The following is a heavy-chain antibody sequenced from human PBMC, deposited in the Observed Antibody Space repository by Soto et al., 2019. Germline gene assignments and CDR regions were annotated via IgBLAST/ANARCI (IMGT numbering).Heavy chain of an antibody. J-gene: IGHJ4*02. V-gene: IGHV1-18*01. CDR3: ARDSRDFWCGYYTLDYFDY. CDR1: GCTFTSYG. D-gene: IGHD3-3*01. Sequence: QVQLVQSGAGVKKPGASVKVSCKDSGCTFTSYGISWVRQAPGQGLEWMGWISAYNGNTNYAQKLQVRATMTTDTTASTAYMDRRSLRSDDTAVYYCARDSRDFWCGYYTLDYFDYWGQGTLVTVSS. CDR2: ISAYNGNT.